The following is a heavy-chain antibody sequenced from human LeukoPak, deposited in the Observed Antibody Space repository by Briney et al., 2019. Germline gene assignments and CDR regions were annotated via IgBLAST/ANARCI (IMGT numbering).Heavy chain of an antibody. CDR2: IDTDGSSV. CDR3: VRGRGHYFDF. Sequence: PGGSLRLSCAASGFTFGDYWMHWVRRGPGRALVWVSRIDTDGSSVNYAASAKGRFTISRDNAKNKLYLQMNNLTADDTAVYVCVRGRGHYFDFWGQGIQVTVSS. CDR1: GFTFGDYW. V-gene: IGHV3-74*01. J-gene: IGHJ4*02. D-gene: IGHD3-10*01.